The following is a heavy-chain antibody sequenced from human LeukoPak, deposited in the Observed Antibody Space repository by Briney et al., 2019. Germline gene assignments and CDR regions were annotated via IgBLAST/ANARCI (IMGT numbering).Heavy chain of an antibody. Sequence: GGTLRLSCAASGFTFSSYGMSWVRQAPGKGLEWVSAISGSGGSTYYADSVKGRFTISRDNSKNALYLQMNSLRAEDTAVYYCAKVTYLLITMVRGVMFDAFDIWGQGTMVTVSS. J-gene: IGHJ3*02. CDR1: GFTFSSYG. V-gene: IGHV3-23*01. CDR2: ISGSGGST. CDR3: AKVTYLLITMVRGVMFDAFDI. D-gene: IGHD3-10*01.